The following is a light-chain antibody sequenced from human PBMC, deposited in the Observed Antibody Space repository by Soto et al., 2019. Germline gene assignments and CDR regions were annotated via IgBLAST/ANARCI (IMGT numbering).Light chain of an antibody. Sequence: DIQMTQSPSSMSASVGDRVTITCRASQDISTSFAWYQQKPGQAPNLLIYSASTLQSGVPSRFSGSGSGTEFTLTINSLQPEDFASYFCQQARSFPPTFGGGTKVEIE. CDR2: SAS. CDR1: QDISTS. V-gene: IGKV1-12*01. CDR3: QQARSFPPT. J-gene: IGKJ4*01.